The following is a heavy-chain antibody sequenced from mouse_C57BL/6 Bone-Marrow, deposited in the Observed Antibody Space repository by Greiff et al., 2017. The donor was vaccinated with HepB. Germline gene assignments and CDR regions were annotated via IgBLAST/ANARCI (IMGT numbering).Heavy chain of an antibody. D-gene: IGHD2-2*01. CDR2: INPSTGGT. CDR1: GYSFTGYY. V-gene: IGHV1-42*01. Sequence: VQLQQSGPELVKPGASVKISCKASGYSFTGYYMNWVKQSPEKSLEWIGEINPSTGGTTYNQKFKGKATLTVDQSSSTAYMQLNSLTSEDSAVYYCARGEDYGYDGFDYWGQGTTLTVSS. CDR3: ARGEDYGYDGFDY. J-gene: IGHJ2*01.